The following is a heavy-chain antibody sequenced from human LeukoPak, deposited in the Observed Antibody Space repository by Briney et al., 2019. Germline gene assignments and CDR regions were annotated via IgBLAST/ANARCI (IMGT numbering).Heavy chain of an antibody. CDR1: GGSISSSRYY. V-gene: IGHV4-39*01. D-gene: IGHD2-15*01. J-gene: IGHJ4*02. Sequence: SETLSLTCTVSGGSISSSRYYWGWIRQPPGKGLEWIGSIYYSGSTYYNPSLKSRVTISVDTSKNQFSLKLSSVTAADTAVYYCARKGYCSGGSCQLGGIFDYWGQGTLVTVSS. CDR2: IYYSGST. CDR3: ARKGYCSGGSCQLGGIFDY.